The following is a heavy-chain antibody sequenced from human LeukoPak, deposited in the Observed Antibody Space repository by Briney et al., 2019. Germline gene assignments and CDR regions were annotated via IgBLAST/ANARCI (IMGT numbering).Heavy chain of an antibody. D-gene: IGHD2-15*01. CDR1: GFTFSTYA. J-gene: IGHJ4*02. CDR2: ISDTGGNT. CDR3: ANHNIATFDY. V-gene: IGHV3-23*01. Sequence: PGGSLRLSRAASGFTFSTYAMSWVRQAPGKGLEWVSAISDTGGNTYYADSVKGRFTISRDNSKNTLHLQMNSLRAGDTAVYYCANHNIATFDYWGQGTLVTVSS.